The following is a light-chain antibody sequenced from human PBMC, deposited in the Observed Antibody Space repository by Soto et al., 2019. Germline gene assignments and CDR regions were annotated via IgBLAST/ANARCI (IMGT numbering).Light chain of an antibody. Sequence: QSVLTQPASVSGSPGQSITISCTGTGSDVGNYNLVSWFLQHPGKAPKLLIFEGTKRPSGVSNRFSGSKSGNTASLTISGLQAEDEADYFCCSYAGSSTLLFGGGTKLTVL. V-gene: IGLV2-23*01. J-gene: IGLJ2*01. CDR1: GSDVGNYNL. CDR3: CSYAGSSTLL. CDR2: EGT.